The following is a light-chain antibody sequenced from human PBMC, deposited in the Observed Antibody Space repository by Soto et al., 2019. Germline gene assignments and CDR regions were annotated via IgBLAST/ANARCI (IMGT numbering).Light chain of an antibody. CDR1: KLGDKY. CDR3: QAWDSSIWM. J-gene: IGLJ3*02. CDR2: QDS. V-gene: IGLV3-1*01. Sequence: SSELTQPPSVSVSPGQTASITCSGDKLGDKYACWYQQKPGQSPVLVIYQDSKRPSGIPERFSGSNSGNTATLTISGTQAMDEADYYCQAWDSSIWMFGGGTKVTVL.